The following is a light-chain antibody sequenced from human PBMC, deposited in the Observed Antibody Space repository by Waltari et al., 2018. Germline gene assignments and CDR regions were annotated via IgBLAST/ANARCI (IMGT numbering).Light chain of an antibody. V-gene: IGLV2-23*02. J-gene: IGLJ2*01. CDR3: CSYAGLVV. Sequence: QSALTQPASVSGSPGQSITISCTGTSSDVGSYNLVSWYQQHPGKAPKLMIYEVSTRPSGGANRFSGSKSGNTASLTISGLQAEDEADYYCCSYAGLVVFGGGTKLTVL. CDR2: EVS. CDR1: SSDVGSYNL.